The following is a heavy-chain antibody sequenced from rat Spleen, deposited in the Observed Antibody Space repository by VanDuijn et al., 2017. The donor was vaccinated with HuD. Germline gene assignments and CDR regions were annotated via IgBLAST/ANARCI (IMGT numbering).Heavy chain of an antibody. CDR2: ISYEGSSI. CDR3: TTAYYSGSYYFDY. CDR1: GFTFSDYY. D-gene: IGHD1-1*01. V-gene: IGHV5-22*01. J-gene: IGHJ2*01. Sequence: EVQLVESGGGLVQPGRSLKLSCAASGFTFSDYYMAWVRQAPTKGLEWVATISYEGSSIYYGDSVQGRFTISRDNAKSTLYLQMNSLRSEDTANYYCTTAYYSGSYYFDYWGQGVMVTVSS.